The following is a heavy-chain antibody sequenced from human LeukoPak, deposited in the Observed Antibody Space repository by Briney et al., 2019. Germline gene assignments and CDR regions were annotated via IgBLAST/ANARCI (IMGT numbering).Heavy chain of an antibody. J-gene: IGHJ6*02. Sequence: GESLKISCKGSGYNFTSYWITWVRQMPGKGLGWMGIIPPGDSDTRYSPSFQGQVTISADKSISTAYLQWSSLKASDTAMYFCARHSGSGTYYYYAMDVWGQGTTVTVSS. CDR3: ARHSGSGTYYYYAMDV. CDR2: IPPGDSDT. V-gene: IGHV5-51*01. CDR1: GYNFTSYW. D-gene: IGHD1-26*01.